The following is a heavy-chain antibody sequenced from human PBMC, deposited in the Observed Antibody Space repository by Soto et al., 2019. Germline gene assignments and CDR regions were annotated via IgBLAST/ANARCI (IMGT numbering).Heavy chain of an antibody. J-gene: IGHJ4*02. CDR1: GYTFTSYD. V-gene: IGHV1-8*01. D-gene: IGHD3-3*01. CDR2: MNPNSGNT. CDR3: ARARRIRRRVVIIPLGSYYFDY. Sequence: ASVKVSCKASGYTFTSYDINWVRQATGQGLEWMGWMNPNSGNTGYAQKFQGRVTMTRNTCISTAYMELGSLRSEDTAVYYGARARRIRRRVVIIPLGSYYFDYWGQGTLVTVSS.